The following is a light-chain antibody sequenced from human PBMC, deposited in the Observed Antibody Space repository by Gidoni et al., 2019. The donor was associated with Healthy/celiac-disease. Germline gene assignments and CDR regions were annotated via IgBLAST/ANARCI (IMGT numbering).Light chain of an antibody. J-gene: IGKJ1*01. CDR3: QQYNNWPSWT. CDR2: GAS. CDR1: QSVSSN. Sequence: EIVMTQSPATLSVSPGERATLYCRASQSVSSNLAWYQHKPGQAPRLRIYGASTRATGIPARFSGSGAGTEVTLTISSLQYEDFAVYYCQQYNNWPSWTFGQGTKVEIK. V-gene: IGKV3-15*01.